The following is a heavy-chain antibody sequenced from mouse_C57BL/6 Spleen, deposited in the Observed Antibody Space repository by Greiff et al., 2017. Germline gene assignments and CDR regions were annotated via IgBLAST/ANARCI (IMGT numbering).Heavy chain of an antibody. CDR1: GYTFTDYY. CDR3: ARRETDQALHFDY. V-gene: IGHV1-26*01. CDR2: INPNNGGT. Sequence: EVQLQQSGPELVKPGASVKISCKASGYTFTDYYMHWVKQSHGKSLEWIGDINPNNGGTSYNQKFKGKATLTVDKSSSTAYMELRSLTSEDSAVYYCARRETDQALHFDYWGQGTTLTVSS. D-gene: IGHD3-2*02. J-gene: IGHJ2*01.